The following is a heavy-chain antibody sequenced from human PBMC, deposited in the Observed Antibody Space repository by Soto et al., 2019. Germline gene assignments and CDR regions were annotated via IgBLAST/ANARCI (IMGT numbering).Heavy chain of an antibody. D-gene: IGHD3-16*02. CDR3: AGSNWGSYRHEDL. CDR2: IYHTGTT. Sequence: SETLSLTCTVSGGSINNYYWSWIRQPPGKGLEWIGYIYHTGTTNYNASLHSRITISVVTSKHQFSLNLRSVTASDTAVFYCAGSNWGSYRHEDLWGQGTQVTVS. J-gene: IGHJ5*02. CDR1: GGSINNYY. V-gene: IGHV4-59*01.